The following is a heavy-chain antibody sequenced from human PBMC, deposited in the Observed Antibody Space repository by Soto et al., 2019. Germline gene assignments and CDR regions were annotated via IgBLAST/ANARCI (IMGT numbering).Heavy chain of an antibody. V-gene: IGHV1-18*01. J-gene: IGHJ6*02. D-gene: IGHD6-13*01. CDR3: ARDQSSSRWLPTYYYGMDV. Sequence: SVKASSKASGYTYTSYGISWVRQAPGQGLEWMGWISAYNGNTNYAQKLQGRVTMTTDTSTSTAYMELKSLRSDETAVYYCARDQSSSRWLPTYYYGMDVWGQGTTVTVSS. CDR1: GYTYTSYG. CDR2: ISAYNGNT.